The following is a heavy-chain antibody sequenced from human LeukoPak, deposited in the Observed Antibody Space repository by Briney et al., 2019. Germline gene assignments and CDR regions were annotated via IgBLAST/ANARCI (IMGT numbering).Heavy chain of an antibody. J-gene: IGHJ4*02. CDR2: IWYDGSNK. V-gene: IGHV3-33*06. CDR3: AKDHLGIAVAGTGFDY. Sequence: PGGSLRLSCAASGFTFSSYGMHWVRQAPGKGLEWVAVIWYDGSNKYYADSVKGRFTISRDNSKNTLYLQMNSLRAEDTAIYYCAKDHLGIAVAGTGFDYWGQGTLVTVSS. D-gene: IGHD6-19*01. CDR1: GFTFSSYG.